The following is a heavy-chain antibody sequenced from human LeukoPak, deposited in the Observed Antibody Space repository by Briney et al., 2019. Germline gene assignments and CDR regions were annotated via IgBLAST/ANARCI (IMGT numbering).Heavy chain of an antibody. V-gene: IGHV1-2*02. Sequence: ASVKVSCKASGYTFTGYYMHWVRQAPGQGLEWMGWINPNSGGTNYAQKFQGRVTMARDTSISTVHMEVSRLTSDDTAVYYCARAGVGYSYGPPNYYYYMDVWGKGTTVTVSS. CDR3: ARAGVGYSYGPPNYYYYMDV. CDR2: INPNSGGT. D-gene: IGHD5-18*01. J-gene: IGHJ6*03. CDR1: GYTFTGYY.